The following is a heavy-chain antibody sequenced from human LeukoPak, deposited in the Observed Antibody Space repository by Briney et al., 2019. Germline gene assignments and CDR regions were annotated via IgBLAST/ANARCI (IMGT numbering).Heavy chain of an antibody. V-gene: IGHV3-53*01. Sequence: GGSLRLSCAASGFTVSSNYMSWVRQAPGKGLEWVSVIYSGGSTYYADSVKGRFTISRDNSKNTLYLQMNSLRAEDTAVYYCAKDGRGSGSYWYYYYMDVWGKGTTVTVSS. CDR2: IYSGGST. CDR3: AKDGRGSGSYWYYYYMDV. D-gene: IGHD1-26*01. CDR1: GFTVSSNY. J-gene: IGHJ6*03.